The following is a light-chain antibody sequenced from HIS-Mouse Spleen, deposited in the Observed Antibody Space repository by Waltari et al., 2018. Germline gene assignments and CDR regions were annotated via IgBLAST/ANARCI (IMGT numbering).Light chain of an antibody. J-gene: IGLJ2*01. CDR1: SLRSDY. CDR3: NSRDSSGNHVV. Sequence: SSELTQDPAVSVALGQTVRITCQGDSLRSDYGNWYPQKPGPAPVLVIYGKHNPPSGIPDRFSGSSSGNTASLTITGAQAEDEADYYCNSRDSSGNHVVFGGGTKLTVL. CDR2: GKH. V-gene: IGLV3-19*01.